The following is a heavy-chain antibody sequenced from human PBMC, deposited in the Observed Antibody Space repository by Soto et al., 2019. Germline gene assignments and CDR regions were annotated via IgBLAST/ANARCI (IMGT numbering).Heavy chain of an antibody. V-gene: IGHV5-51*01. CDR1: GYSFTTYW. Sequence: GDSLKISCKGSGYSFTTYWIGWVRQMPGKGLEWIGIIYPGDSETRYSPSFQGQVTISADKSISTANLQWSSLKASDTAMYYCARQLLGFCSSSSCLDYYYYGMDVWGQGTTVTVSS. CDR3: ARQLLGFCSSSSCLDYYYYGMDV. J-gene: IGHJ6*02. D-gene: IGHD2-2*01. CDR2: IYPGDSET.